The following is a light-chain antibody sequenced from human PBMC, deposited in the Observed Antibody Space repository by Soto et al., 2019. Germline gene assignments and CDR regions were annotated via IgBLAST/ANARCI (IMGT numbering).Light chain of an antibody. J-gene: IGKJ5*01. CDR3: QQRSNWPPIT. Sequence: EIVMTPSPATLSLSPVERATLSCRARQSVSSDYLAWYQQKPGQAPRLLIYDASNRATGIPARFSGSGSGTDFTLTISSLEPEDFAVYYCQQRSNWPPITFGQGTRLEIK. CDR1: QSVSSDY. V-gene: IGKV3-11*01. CDR2: DAS.